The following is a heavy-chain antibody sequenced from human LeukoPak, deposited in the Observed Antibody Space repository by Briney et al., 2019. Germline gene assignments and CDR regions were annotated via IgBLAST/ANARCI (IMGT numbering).Heavy chain of an antibody. CDR2: INHSGRT. CDR3: ARAPSLYGSGSYYTPYYYYGMDV. J-gene: IGHJ6*04. CDR1: GGSFSGYY. Sequence: SETLSLTCAVYGGSFSGYYWSWVSQPPGKGREWIGEINHSGRTNYNPSLKSRVTISVDTSKNQFSLKLSSVTAADTAVYYCARAPSLYGSGSYYTPYYYYGMDVWGKGTTVTVSS. V-gene: IGHV4-34*01. D-gene: IGHD3-10*01.